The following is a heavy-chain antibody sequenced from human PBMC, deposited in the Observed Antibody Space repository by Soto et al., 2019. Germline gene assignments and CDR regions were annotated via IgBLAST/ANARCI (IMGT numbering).Heavy chain of an antibody. V-gene: IGHV3-30*18. Sequence: QVQLVESGGGVVQPGRSLRLSCAASGFTFSSYGMHWVRQAPGKGLEWVAVISYDGSNKYYADSVKGRFTISRDNSKNTLYLQMNSLRAEDTAVYYCAKARDYDYVWGSYRYTPLDYWGQGPLVTVSS. D-gene: IGHD3-16*02. J-gene: IGHJ4*02. CDR2: ISYDGSNK. CDR1: GFTFSSYG. CDR3: AKARDYDYVWGSYRYTPLDY.